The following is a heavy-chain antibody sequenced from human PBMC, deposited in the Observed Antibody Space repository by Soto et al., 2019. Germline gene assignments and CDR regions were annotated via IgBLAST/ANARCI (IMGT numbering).Heavy chain of an antibody. CDR2: ISGSGGST. CDR1: GFTFSSYA. J-gene: IGHJ6*02. V-gene: IGHV3-23*01. CDR3: AKDPTMNYFSYYYYGMDV. D-gene: IGHD1-7*01. Sequence: PGGSLSLSCAASGFTFSSYAMSWVRQAPGKGLEWVSAISGSGGSTYYAYSVKGRFTISRDNSKNTLYLQMNSLRAEDTAVYYCAKDPTMNYFSYYYYGMDVWGQGTTVTVSS.